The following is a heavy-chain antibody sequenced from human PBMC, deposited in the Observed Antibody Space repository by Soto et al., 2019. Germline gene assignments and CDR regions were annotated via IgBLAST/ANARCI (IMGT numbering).Heavy chain of an antibody. CDR2: IIPIFGTA. V-gene: IGHV1-69*13. Sequence: RASVKVSCKASGGTFSSYAISWVRQAPGQGLEWMGGIIPIFGTANYAQKFQGRVTITADESTSTAYMELSSLRSEDTAVYYCASSSPATVDSSGLKTHNWFDPWGQGNLVTVSS. D-gene: IGHD6-19*01. J-gene: IGHJ5*02. CDR1: GGTFSSYA. CDR3: ASSSPATVDSSGLKTHNWFDP.